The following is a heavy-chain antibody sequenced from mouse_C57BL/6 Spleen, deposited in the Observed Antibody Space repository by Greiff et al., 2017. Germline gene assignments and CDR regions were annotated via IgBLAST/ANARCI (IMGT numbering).Heavy chain of an antibody. V-gene: IGHV14-4*01. CDR1: GFNIKDDY. D-gene: IGHD1-1*01. CDR2: IDPENGDT. J-gene: IGHJ3*01. CDR3: TPYYGSSPWFAY. Sequence: VQLKQSGAELVRPGASVKLSCTASGFNIKDDYMHWVKQRPEQGLEWIGWIDPENGDTEYASKFQGKATITADTSSNTAYLQLSSLTSEDTAVYYCTPYYGSSPWFAYWGQGNLVTVSA.